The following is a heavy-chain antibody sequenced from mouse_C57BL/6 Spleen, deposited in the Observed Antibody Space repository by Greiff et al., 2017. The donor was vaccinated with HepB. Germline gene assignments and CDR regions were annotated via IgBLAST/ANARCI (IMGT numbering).Heavy chain of an antibody. D-gene: IGHD2-5*01. CDR3: ARMVYYSNHADV. CDR1: GYSITSGYY. V-gene: IGHV3-6*01. Sequence: EVKLEESGPGLVKPSQSLSLTCSVTGYSITSGYYWNWIRQFPGNKLEWMGYISYDGSNNYNPSLKNRISITRDTSKNQFFLKLNSVTTEDTATYYCARMVYYSNHADVWGTGTTVTVSS. J-gene: IGHJ1*03. CDR2: ISYDGSN.